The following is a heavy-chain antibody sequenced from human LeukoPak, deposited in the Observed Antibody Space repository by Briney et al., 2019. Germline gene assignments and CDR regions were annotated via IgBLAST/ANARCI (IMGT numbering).Heavy chain of an antibody. D-gene: IGHD2/OR15-2a*01. CDR2: ISGSGDST. CDR3: ARNVSGQYFDI. V-gene: IGHV3-23*01. J-gene: IGHJ2*01. Sequence: GGPLRLSCAASGFTFSSYAMNWARQAPGKGLECISAISGSGDSTHYADSVKGRFTISRDNSKNTLYLQMNSLRAEDTAVYYCARNVSGQYFDIWGRGTLVTVSS. CDR1: GFTFSSYA.